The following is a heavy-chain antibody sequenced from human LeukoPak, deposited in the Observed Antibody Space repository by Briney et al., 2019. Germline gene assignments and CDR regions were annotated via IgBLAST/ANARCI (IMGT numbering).Heavy chain of an antibody. D-gene: IGHD3-3*01. V-gene: IGHV4-34*01. Sequence: SETLSLTCAVYGGSFSGYYWSWIRQPPGKGLEWIGEINHSGSTNYNPSLKSRVTISVDTSKNQFSLKLSSVTAADTAVYYCARGLGTYYDFWSGHQDYYGMDVWGQGTTVTVSS. J-gene: IGHJ6*02. CDR1: GGSFSGYY. CDR3: ARGLGTYYDFWSGHQDYYGMDV. CDR2: INHSGST.